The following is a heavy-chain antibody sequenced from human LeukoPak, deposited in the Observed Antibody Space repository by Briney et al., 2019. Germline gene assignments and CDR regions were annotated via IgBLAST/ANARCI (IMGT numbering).Heavy chain of an antibody. CDR2: INLDGSEQ. V-gene: IGHV3-7*03. D-gene: IGHD2-15*01. CDR3: ATYVVVVAGKVYYYYGMDV. J-gene: IGHJ6*02. Sequence: GGSLRLSCAASGFIFSNYWMPGVRQAPGKGLEWVANINLDGSEQYYVDSVKGRFTISRDNAKNSLYLQMNSLRAEDTAVYYCATYVVVVAGKVYYYYGMDVWGQGTTVTVSS. CDR1: GFIFSNYW.